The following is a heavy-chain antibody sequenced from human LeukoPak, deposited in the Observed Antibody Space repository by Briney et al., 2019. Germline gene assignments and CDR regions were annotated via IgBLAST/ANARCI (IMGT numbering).Heavy chain of an antibody. Sequence: ASETLSLTCTVSGGSISSSSYYWGWIRQPPGKGLEWIGSIYYSGSTYYNPSLKSRVTISVDTSKNQFSLKLSSVTAADTAVYYCARAYYDILTGYDAFDIWGQGTMVTVSS. D-gene: IGHD3-9*01. V-gene: IGHV4-39*07. CDR1: GGSISSSSYY. CDR2: IYYSGST. J-gene: IGHJ3*02. CDR3: ARAYYDILTGYDAFDI.